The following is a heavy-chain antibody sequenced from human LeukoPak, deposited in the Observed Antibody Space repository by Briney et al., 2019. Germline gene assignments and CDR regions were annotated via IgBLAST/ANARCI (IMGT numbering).Heavy chain of an antibody. CDR1: GFTFDDYA. J-gene: IGHJ3*01. Sequence: GGSLRLSCAATGFTFDDYAMHWVRQVPGKGLEWVSGISWNSGSIGYADSVKGRFTISRDNSKNSLYLQMDSLRVEDTALYYCAKDTGFFDGFDDWGQGTMVAVSS. V-gene: IGHV3-9*01. D-gene: IGHD3-10*01. CDR3: AKDTGFFDGFDD. CDR2: ISWNSGSI.